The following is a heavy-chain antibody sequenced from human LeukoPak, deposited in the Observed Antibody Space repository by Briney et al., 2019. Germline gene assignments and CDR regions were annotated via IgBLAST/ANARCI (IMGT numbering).Heavy chain of an antibody. CDR3: ARTAGYSYGYYYYYYYYMDV. J-gene: IGHJ6*03. CDR1: GGSISSSSYY. D-gene: IGHD5-18*01. V-gene: IGHV4-39*01. CDR2: IYYSGST. Sequence: SETLSLTCTVSGGSISSSSYYWGWIRQPPGKGLEWIGSIYYSGSTYYNPSLKSRVTISVDTSKNQFSLKLSSVTAADTAVYYCARTAGYSYGYYYYYYYYMDVWGKGTTVTVSS.